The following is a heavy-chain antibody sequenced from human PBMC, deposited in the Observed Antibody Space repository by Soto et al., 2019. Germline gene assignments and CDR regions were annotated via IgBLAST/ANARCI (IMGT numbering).Heavy chain of an antibody. J-gene: IGHJ4*02. D-gene: IGHD3-22*01. CDR3: ARELNYDSSGYLQDY. CDR2: IIPILGIA. CDR1: GGTFSNYT. V-gene: IGHV1-69*08. Sequence: QVQLVQSGAEVKKPGSAVKVTCKASGGTFSNYTISWVRQAPGQGLEWMGRIIPILGIANYAQKFQGRVTITADKATSTAYMELSSLRSEDTAVYYCARELNYDSSGYLQDYCGQGTLVTVSS.